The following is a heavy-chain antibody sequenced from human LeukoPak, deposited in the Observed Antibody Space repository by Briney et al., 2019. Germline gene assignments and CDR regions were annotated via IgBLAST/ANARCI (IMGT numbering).Heavy chain of an antibody. CDR2: IRYDGSNK. CDR3: AKDLNDYGGTAFDY. CDR1: GFTFSSYG. V-gene: IGHV3-30*02. Sequence: AGGSLRLSCAACGFTFSSYGMHWVRQAPGKGLEWVAFIRYDGSNKYYADSVKGRFTISRDNSKNTLYLQMDSLRAEDTAVYYCAKDLNDYGGTAFDYWGQGTLVTVSS. D-gene: IGHD4-23*01. J-gene: IGHJ4*02.